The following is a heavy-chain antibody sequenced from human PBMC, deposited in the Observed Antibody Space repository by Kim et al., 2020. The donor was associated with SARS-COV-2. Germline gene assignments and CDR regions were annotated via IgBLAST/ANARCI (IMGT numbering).Heavy chain of an antibody. D-gene: IGHD3-22*01. V-gene: IGHV4-59*01. CDR1: GGSISSYY. Sequence: SETLSLTCTVSGGSISSYYWSWIRQPPGKRLEWIGYIYYSGSTNYNPSLKSRVTISVDTSKNQFSLKLSSVTAADTAVYYCAREPYYYDSSGYYYYYGMDVWGQGTTVTVSS. CDR2: IYYSGST. J-gene: IGHJ6*02. CDR3: AREPYYYDSSGYYYYYGMDV.